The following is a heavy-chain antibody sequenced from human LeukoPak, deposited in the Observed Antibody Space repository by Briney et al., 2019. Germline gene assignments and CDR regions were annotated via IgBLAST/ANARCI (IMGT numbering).Heavy chain of an antibody. CDR1: GGSISSYY. D-gene: IGHD1-26*01. V-gene: IGHV4-59*01. CDR2: INYSGST. Sequence: SETLSLTCTVSGGSISSYYWSWIRQPPGKGLEWIGYINYSGSTKYNPSLKSRVTISVDTSKNQLSLKLSSVTAADTAVYYCARDLGGIYFDYWGQGTLVTVSS. CDR3: ARDLGGIYFDY. J-gene: IGHJ4*02.